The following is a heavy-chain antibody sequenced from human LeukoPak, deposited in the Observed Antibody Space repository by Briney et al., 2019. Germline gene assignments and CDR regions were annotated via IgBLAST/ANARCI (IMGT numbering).Heavy chain of an antibody. CDR1: GYTFTSYD. CDR2: MNPNSGNT. CDR3: ARALEYCSSPSRLHDAFDI. Sequence: ASVKVSCKASGYTFTSYDINWVRQATGQGLEWMGWMNPNSGNTGYAQKFQGRVTMTRNTSISTAYMELSSLRSEDTAVYYCARALEYCSSPSRLHDAFDIWGQGTMVTVSS. D-gene: IGHD2-2*01. V-gene: IGHV1-8*01. J-gene: IGHJ3*02.